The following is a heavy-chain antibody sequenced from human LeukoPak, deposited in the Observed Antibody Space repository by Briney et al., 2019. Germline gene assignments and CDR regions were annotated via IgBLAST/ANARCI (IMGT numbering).Heavy chain of an antibody. D-gene: IGHD3-9*01. CDR3: ARDSPGTIFFEADYYYYGMDV. J-gene: IGHJ6*04. Sequence: SETLSLTCSVSGYSISSGYYWRWIRQPPGKGLEWIGNIYHSGSTYYNPSLKIRVTISVDPSKNQFSLTLSSVTAPDTAMYYCARDSPGTIFFEADYYYYGMDVWGKGTTVTVSS. V-gene: IGHV4-38-2*02. CDR1: GYSISSGYY. CDR2: IYHSGST.